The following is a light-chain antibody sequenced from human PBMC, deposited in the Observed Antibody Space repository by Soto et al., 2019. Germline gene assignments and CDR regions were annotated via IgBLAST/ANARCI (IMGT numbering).Light chain of an antibody. V-gene: IGLV2-14*01. J-gene: IGLJ1*01. CDR3: SSYTSSNTPYV. CDR2: EVT. CDR1: SSDVGAYNF. Sequence: QSVLTQPASVSGSPGQSITISCTGSSSDVGAYNFVSWYQHHPGKAPKLILYEVTTRPSGVSSSFSGSKSGNTASLTISGLQADDEANYYCSSYTSSNTPYVFGTGTKVTAL.